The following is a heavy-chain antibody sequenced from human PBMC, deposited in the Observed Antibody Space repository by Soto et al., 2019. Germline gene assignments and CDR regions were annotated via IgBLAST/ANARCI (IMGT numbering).Heavy chain of an antibody. CDR2: ISDASII. V-gene: IGHV3-21*01. CDR1: EFIFPTYA. Sequence: PGGSLRLSCAASEFIFPTYAMTWVRQAPGKGLEWVSSISDASIINYADSVKGRFTISRDNARNTLYLQMNSLRVDDTAIYYCASDAAAGLKFWGQGTLVTVSS. CDR3: ASDAAAGLKF. J-gene: IGHJ4*02. D-gene: IGHD6-13*01.